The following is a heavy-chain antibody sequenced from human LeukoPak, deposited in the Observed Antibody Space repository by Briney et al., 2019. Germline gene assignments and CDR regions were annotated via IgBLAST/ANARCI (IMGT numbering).Heavy chain of an antibody. Sequence: GGSLRLSCAASGFTVSSNYMSWVRQAPGKGLEWVSVTYSGGSTYYADSVKGRFTISRDNSKNTLYLQMNSLRAEDTAVYYCARLSLRYFVSYFDYWGQGTLVTVSS. CDR2: TYSGGST. D-gene: IGHD3-9*01. CDR3: ARLSLRYFVSYFDY. V-gene: IGHV3-53*01. CDR1: GFTVSSNY. J-gene: IGHJ4*01.